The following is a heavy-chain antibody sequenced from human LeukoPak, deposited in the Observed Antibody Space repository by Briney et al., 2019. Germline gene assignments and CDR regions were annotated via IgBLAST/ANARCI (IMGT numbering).Heavy chain of an antibody. Sequence: GGSLRLSCAASGFTFSSYAMHWVRQAPGKGLEWVAVISYDGSNKYYADSVKGRFTISRDNSKNTLYQQMNSLRAEDTAVYYCARERDFDWLFIGSFDPWGQGTLVTVSS. J-gene: IGHJ5*02. CDR2: ISYDGSNK. V-gene: IGHV3-30*04. CDR1: GFTFSSYA. D-gene: IGHD3-9*01. CDR3: ARERDFDWLFIGSFDP.